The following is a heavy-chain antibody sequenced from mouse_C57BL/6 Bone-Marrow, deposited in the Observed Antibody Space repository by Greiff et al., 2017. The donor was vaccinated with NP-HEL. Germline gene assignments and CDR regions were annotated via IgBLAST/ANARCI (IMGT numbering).Heavy chain of an antibody. D-gene: IGHD1-1*01. CDR3: ARNDMYYYGSSYFDY. J-gene: IGHJ2*01. CDR2: IWSGGST. Sequence: QVQLKESGPGLVQPSQSLSITCTVSGFSLASYGVHWVRQSPGKGLEWLGVIWSGGSTDYTAAFISRLSISKDNSKSQVFFKMNSLQADDTAIYYCARNDMYYYGSSYFDYWGQGTTLTVSS. CDR1: GFSLASYG. V-gene: IGHV2-2*01.